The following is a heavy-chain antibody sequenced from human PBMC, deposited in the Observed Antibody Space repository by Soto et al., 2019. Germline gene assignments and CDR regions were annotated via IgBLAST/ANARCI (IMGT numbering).Heavy chain of an antibody. Sequence: ASVKVSCKASGYTFTSYYMHWVRQAPGQGLEWMGIINPSGGSTSYAQKFQGRVTMTRDTSTSTVYMELSSLRSEDTAVYYCAAKVGGTTRDIVLINWGQGTLVTVSS. D-gene: IGHD2-8*01. V-gene: IGHV1-46*01. CDR3: AAKVGGTTRDIVLIN. CDR2: INPSGGST. CDR1: GYTFTSYY. J-gene: IGHJ4*02.